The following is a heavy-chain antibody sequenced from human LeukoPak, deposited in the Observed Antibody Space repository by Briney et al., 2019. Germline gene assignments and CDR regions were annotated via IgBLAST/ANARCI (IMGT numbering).Heavy chain of an antibody. CDR3: VKNYYGSGITTDY. D-gene: IGHD3-10*01. CDR1: GFSVIDSY. CDR2: IYSDDRT. Sequence: HGGSLRLSCAASGFSVIDSYMTWVRQAPGKGLEWVSTIYSDDRTFYADSVQGRFTISRDDSKNTLFLQMNSLRAEDTAMYYCVKNYYGSGITTDYWGQGMLVTVSS. J-gene: IGHJ4*02. V-gene: IGHV3-53*01.